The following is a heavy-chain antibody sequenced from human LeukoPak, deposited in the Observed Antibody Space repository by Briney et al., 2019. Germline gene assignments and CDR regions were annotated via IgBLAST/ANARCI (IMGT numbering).Heavy chain of an antibody. V-gene: IGHV1-46*01. CDR1: GYTFTSYY. CDR3: ARDGYGDYSFDY. CDR2: INPSGGST. J-gene: IGHJ4*02. D-gene: IGHD4-17*01. Sequence: GASVKVSCKASGYTFTSYYMHWVRQAPAQGLEWMGIINPSGGSTSYAQKFQGRVTMARDTTTSTVYMELSSLRSEDTAVYYCARDGYGDYSFDYWGQGTLVTVSS.